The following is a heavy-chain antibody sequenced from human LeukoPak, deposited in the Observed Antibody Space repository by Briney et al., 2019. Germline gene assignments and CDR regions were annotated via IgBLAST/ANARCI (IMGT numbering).Heavy chain of an antibody. CDR3: ATSRGSWPDYFDY. J-gene: IGHJ4*02. D-gene: IGHD6-13*01. V-gene: IGHV3-21*01. Sequence: GALRLSCAASEFTFSSYNMNWVRQAPGKGLEWVSSISSSTSYIYYADSVKGRFTISRDNAKNSLFLEMNSLRAEDTAVYYCATSRGSWPDYFDYWGQGTLVTVSS. CDR1: EFTFSSYN. CDR2: ISSSTSYI.